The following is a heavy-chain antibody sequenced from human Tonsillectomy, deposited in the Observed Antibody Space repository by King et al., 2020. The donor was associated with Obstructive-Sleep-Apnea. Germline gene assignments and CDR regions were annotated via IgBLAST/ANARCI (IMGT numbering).Heavy chain of an antibody. Sequence: QLVQSGAEVKKPGASVKVSCKTSGYTFTGYGINWVRQAPGQGLEWMGWISPHNGKTNYAQKVQGRVTMTTDTSTNKAYMERRSLRSDDTAVYYCAREEYCFDGSGFYPSDYWGQGTLVTVSS. CDR3: AREEYCFDGSGFYPSDY. CDR1: GYTFTGYG. J-gene: IGHJ4*02. CDR2: ISPHNGKT. V-gene: IGHV1-18*01. D-gene: IGHD3-22*01.